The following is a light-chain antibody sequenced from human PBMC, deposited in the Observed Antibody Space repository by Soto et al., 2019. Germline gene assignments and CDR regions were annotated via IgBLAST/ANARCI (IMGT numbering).Light chain of an antibody. V-gene: IGLV2-23*01. J-gene: IGLJ2*01. Sequence: QSVLTQPASVSGSPGQSITISCTGTSSDVGSYNLVSWYQQHPGKAPKLMIYEGSERPSGVSYRFSGSKSGSTASLTISGLQAEDEADYYCCSYAGSSTVLFGGGTKLTVL. CDR2: EGS. CDR3: CSYAGSSTVL. CDR1: SSDVGSYNL.